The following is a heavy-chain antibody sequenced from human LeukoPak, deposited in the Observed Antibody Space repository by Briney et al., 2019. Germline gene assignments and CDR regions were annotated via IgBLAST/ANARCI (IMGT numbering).Heavy chain of an antibody. J-gene: IGHJ4*02. V-gene: IGHV4-30-2*01. CDR1: GGSISSGGYS. CDR3: ARGGLALDY. D-gene: IGHD3/OR15-3a*01. CDR2: IYHSGST. Sequence: SQTLSLTCAVSGGSISSGGYSWSWIRQPPGKGLEWIGYIYHSGSTYYNPSLKSRVTISVDRSKNQFSLKLNSVTAADTAVYYCARGGLALDYWGQGTLATVSS.